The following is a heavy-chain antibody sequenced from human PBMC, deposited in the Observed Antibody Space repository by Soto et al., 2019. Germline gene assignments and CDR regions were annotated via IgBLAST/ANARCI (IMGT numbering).Heavy chain of an antibody. CDR2: IFSNDEK. CDR1: DFSLSSTSMG. J-gene: IGHJ4*02. Sequence: QVTLKESGPVLVKPTEALTLTCIVSDFSLSSTSMGVSWIRQPPGKALEWLAHIFSNDEKSYSTSLKSRLTISKDTSKSQVVLTMTNMDPVDTATYYCARIISTWYVALDYWGQGTLVTVSS. CDR3: ARIISTWYVALDY. V-gene: IGHV2-26*01. D-gene: IGHD6-13*01.